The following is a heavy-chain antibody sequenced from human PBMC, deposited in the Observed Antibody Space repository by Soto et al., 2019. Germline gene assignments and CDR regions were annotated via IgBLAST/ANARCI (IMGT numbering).Heavy chain of an antibody. CDR1: GFTFSSYA. D-gene: IGHD3-3*01. J-gene: IGHJ4*02. CDR3: AKPYDFWSGYRHTFYFDY. V-gene: IGHV3-23*01. CDR2: ISGSGGST. Sequence: GGSLRLSCAASGFTFSSYAMSWVRQAPGKGLEWVSAISGSGGSTYYADSVKGRFTISRDNSKNTLYRQMNSLRAEDTAVYYCAKPYDFWSGYRHTFYFDYWGQGTLVTVSS.